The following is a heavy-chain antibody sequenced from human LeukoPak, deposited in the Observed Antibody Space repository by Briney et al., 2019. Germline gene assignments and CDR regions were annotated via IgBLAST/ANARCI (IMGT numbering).Heavy chain of an antibody. CDR3: ARGVGAFDI. Sequence: SETLSLTCTVSGGSISSGGYYWSWIRQPPGKGLEWIGYIYHSGTPYYNPSLKSRVTISVDRSKNQFSLKLTSVTAADTAVYYCARGVGAFDIWNQGTMVTVSS. CDR2: IYHSGTP. D-gene: IGHD2-15*01. J-gene: IGHJ3*02. CDR1: GGSISSGGYY. V-gene: IGHV4-30-2*01.